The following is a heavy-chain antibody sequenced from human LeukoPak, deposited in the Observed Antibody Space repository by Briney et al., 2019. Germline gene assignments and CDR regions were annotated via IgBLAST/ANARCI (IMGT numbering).Heavy chain of an antibody. J-gene: IGHJ3*01. CDR3: ARRSAAKDAFDF. V-gene: IGHV3-74*01. D-gene: IGHD6-25*01. Sequence: GGSLKLSCAASGFTFSNYWMHWVRQAPGKGLVWVSRISYDGSSTNYADSVKGRFTISRDNAKNTLYLQMNSLRAEDTAVYYCARRSAAKDAFDFWGQGTMVTVSS. CDR2: ISYDGSST. CDR1: GFTFSNYW.